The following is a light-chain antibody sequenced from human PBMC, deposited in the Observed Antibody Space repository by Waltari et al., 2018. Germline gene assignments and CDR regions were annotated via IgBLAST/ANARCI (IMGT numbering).Light chain of an antibody. CDR1: QSVNSN. J-gene: IGKJ2*01. Sequence: ETVMAQSPATLSVSTGERATLSCRASQSVNSNLAWFQHKPGQAPRLLIYDASTRATDIPARFSGSGSGTEFTLTIGSLQTEDFAVYYCQQYNNWPRTFGQGTKLEI. CDR3: QQYNNWPRT. CDR2: DAS. V-gene: IGKV3-15*01.